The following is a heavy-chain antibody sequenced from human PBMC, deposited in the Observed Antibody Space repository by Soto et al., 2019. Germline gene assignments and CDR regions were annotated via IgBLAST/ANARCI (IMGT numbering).Heavy chain of an antibody. CDR2: ISATGGST. J-gene: IGHJ4*02. V-gene: IGHV3-23*01. CDR1: RFTFNNYA. Sequence: PCGSLRLSFAASRFTFNNYAINWVLQAPLKGLEWVATISATGGSTYYADSVKGRFTISRDNSKNTLYLQMNGLRVEDTAVYYCAKDRLAGNFDYWGQGTQVTVSS. CDR3: AKDRLAGNFDY.